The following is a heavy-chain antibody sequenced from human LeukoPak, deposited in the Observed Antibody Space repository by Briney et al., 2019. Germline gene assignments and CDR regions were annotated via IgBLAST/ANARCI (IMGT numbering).Heavy chain of an antibody. D-gene: IGHD3-3*01. V-gene: IGHV1-18*01. J-gene: IGHJ4*02. CDR1: GYTFTSYG. Sequence: GASVKVSCKASGYTFTSYGISWVRQAPGQGLEWMGSISAYNGNTNYAQKLQGRVTMTTDTSTSTAYMELRSLRSDDTAVYYCARTPALYYDFWSGYSSNFDYWGQGTLVTVSS. CDR2: ISAYNGNT. CDR3: ARTPALYYDFWSGYSSNFDY.